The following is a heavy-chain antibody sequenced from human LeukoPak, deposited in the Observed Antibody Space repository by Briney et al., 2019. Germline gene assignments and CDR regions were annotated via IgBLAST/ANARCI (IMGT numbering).Heavy chain of an antibody. Sequence: ASVKVSCKVSGYTLTELSMHWVRQAPGQGLEWMGIINPSGGSTSYAQKFQGRVTMTRDTSTSTVYMELSSLRSEDTAVYYCARTRLAVAVHFDYWGQGTLVTVSS. V-gene: IGHV1-46*01. CDR3: ARTRLAVAVHFDY. CDR1: GYTLTELS. J-gene: IGHJ4*02. D-gene: IGHD6-19*01. CDR2: INPSGGST.